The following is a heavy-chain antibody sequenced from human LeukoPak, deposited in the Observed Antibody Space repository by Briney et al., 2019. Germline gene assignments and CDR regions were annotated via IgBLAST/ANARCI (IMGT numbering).Heavy chain of an antibody. CDR3: ARACGNAREVDY. CDR2: IYYSGST. J-gene: IGHJ4*02. Sequence: PSETLSLTCTVSGGSISSGGYYWSWLRQHPGKGLEWIGYIYYSGSTYYNPSLKSRVTISVDTSKNQFSLELSSVTAADTAVYYCARACGNAREVDYWGQGTLVTVSS. CDR1: GGSISSGGYY. V-gene: IGHV4-31*03. D-gene: IGHD4-23*01.